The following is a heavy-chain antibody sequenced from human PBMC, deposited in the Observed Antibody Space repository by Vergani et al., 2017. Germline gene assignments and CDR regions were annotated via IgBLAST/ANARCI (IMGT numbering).Heavy chain of an antibody. CDR3: ARGVGSYSSSWYENFDY. D-gene: IGHD6-13*01. CDR1: GFTFSSYE. J-gene: IGHJ4*02. Sequence: VQLVESGGGVVQPGRSLRLSCAASGFTFSSYEMNWVRQAPGKGLEWVSYISSSGSTIYYADSVKGRFTISRDNAKNSLYLQMNSLRAEDTAVYYCARGVGSYSSSWYENFDYWGQGTLVTVSS. CDR2: ISSSGSTI. V-gene: IGHV3-48*03.